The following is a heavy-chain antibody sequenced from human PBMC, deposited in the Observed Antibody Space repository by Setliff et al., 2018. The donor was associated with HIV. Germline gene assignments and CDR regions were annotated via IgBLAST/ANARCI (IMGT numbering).Heavy chain of an antibody. J-gene: IGHJ4*02. Sequence: PGGSLRLSCAAPGFTFSSYSMNWVRQAPEKGLEWASYISSSSSYTHYADSVKGRFTISRDNSKNTLYLQLNSLRAEDTAVYSCAKFRDVAAALYYFDHWGQGTLVTVSS. D-gene: IGHD6-13*01. CDR2: ISSSSSYT. CDR3: AKFRDVAAALYYFDH. V-gene: IGHV3-21*04. CDR1: GFTFSSYS.